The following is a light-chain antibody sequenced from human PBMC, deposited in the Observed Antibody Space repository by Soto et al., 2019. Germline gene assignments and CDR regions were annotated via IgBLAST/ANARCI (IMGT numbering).Light chain of an antibody. CDR3: QQYGSSPGT. J-gene: IGKJ1*01. Sequence: EIVLTQSPGTLSLSPGERATLSCRTSATVSSSYLAWYQQKPGQAPRLLIYGASSRATGIPDRFSGSGSGTDFTLTISILEPEDFAVYYCQQYGSSPGTFGQGTKVEIK. V-gene: IGKV3-20*01. CDR1: ATVSSSY. CDR2: GAS.